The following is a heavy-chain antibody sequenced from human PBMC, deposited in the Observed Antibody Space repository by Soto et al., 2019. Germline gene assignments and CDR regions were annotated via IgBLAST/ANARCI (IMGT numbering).Heavy chain of an antibody. CDR3: AREYYYGSGPWY. D-gene: IGHD3-10*01. V-gene: IGHV1-3*01. J-gene: IGHJ4*02. CDR2: INAGNGNT. Sequence: ASVKVSCKASGYTFTSYAMHWVRQAPGQRLEWMGWINAGNGNTNYSQNFQGRVTITTDTSATTAYMELRSLRSDDTAVYYCAREYYYGSGPWYWSQGTLVTVSS. CDR1: GYTFTSYA.